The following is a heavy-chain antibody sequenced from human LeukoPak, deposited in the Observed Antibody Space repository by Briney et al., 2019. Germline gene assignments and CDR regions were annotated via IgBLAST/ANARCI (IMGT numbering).Heavy chain of an antibody. Sequence: PGGSLRLSCAASGFTFSSYWMSWVRQAPGKGLEWVANIKQDGSEKYYVDSVKGRFTISRDNAKNSLYLQMNSLRAEDTAVYYCARDKRCGGGSCYLHYFDYWGQGTLVTVSS. J-gene: IGHJ4*02. D-gene: IGHD2-15*01. V-gene: IGHV3-7*01. CDR1: GFTFSSYW. CDR3: ARDKRCGGGSCYLHYFDY. CDR2: IKQDGSEK.